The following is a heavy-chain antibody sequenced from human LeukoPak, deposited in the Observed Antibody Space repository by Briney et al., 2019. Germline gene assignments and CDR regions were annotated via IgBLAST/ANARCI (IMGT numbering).Heavy chain of an antibody. J-gene: IGHJ4*02. CDR2: IYPGDSDT. D-gene: IGHD3-22*01. CDR3: ARGHDSSGYYYGY. CDR1: GYSFTSYW. V-gene: IGHV5-51*01. Sequence: GESLKISCKGSGYSFTSYWIGWVRQMPGKGLEWMGIIYPGDSDTRYSPSFQGQVTISADKSITTAYLQWSSLKASDTAMYYRARGHDSSGYYYGYWGQGTLVTVSS.